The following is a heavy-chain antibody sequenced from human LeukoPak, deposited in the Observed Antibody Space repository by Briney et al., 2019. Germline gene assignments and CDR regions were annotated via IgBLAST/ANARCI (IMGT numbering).Heavy chain of an antibody. D-gene: IGHD2-15*01. CDR1: GFTFSSYA. Sequence: GGSLRLSCAASGFTFSSYAMSWVRQAPGKGLEWVSAISGSGGSTYYADSVKGRFTISRDNSKNTLYLQMNSLRAEDTAVYYCAKDFEDIVVEVAATPLGYWGQGTLVTVSS. CDR3: AKDFEDIVVEVAATPLGY. J-gene: IGHJ4*02. CDR2: ISGSGGST. V-gene: IGHV3-23*01.